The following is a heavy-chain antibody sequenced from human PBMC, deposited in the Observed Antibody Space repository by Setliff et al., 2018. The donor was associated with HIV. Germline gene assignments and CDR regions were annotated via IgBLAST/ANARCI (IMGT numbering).Heavy chain of an antibody. Sequence: RASVKVSCKTSGYTFTDYYIHWVRQAPGQGLEWMGWIKPNSGGTNYAPRFHGRVTMTRDTSISTAYMEVISLRSDDTAVYYCAKGTSFPYSSSSDYWGQGTLVTVSS. J-gene: IGHJ4*02. D-gene: IGHD6-6*01. CDR1: GYTFTDYY. CDR3: AKGTSFPYSSSSDY. V-gene: IGHV1-2*02. CDR2: IKPNSGGT.